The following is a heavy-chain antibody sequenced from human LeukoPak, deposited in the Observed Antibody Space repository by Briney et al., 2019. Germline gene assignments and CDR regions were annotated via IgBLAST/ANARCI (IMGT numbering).Heavy chain of an antibody. CDR2: IKLDGSEK. CDR1: GFTFSNFW. V-gene: IGHV3-7*03. J-gene: IGHJ4*02. Sequence: PGGSLRLSCTASGFTFSNFWMGWVRQAPGKGLEWVANIKLDGSEKNYVDSVKGRFTISRDNTKNLLYLQMNSLRVEDTAVFYCARDQYDTWSRRGNFDSWGQGTLVIVSS. CDR3: ARDQYDTWSRRGNFDS. D-gene: IGHD3-3*01.